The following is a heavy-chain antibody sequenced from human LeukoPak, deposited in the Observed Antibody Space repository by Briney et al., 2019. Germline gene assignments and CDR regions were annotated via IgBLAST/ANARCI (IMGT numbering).Heavy chain of an antibody. V-gene: IGHV1-2*02. J-gene: IGHJ4*02. Sequence: ASVEVSCKASGYTFTGYYMHWVRQAPGQGLEWMGWINPNSGGTNYAQKFQGRVTMTRDTSTSTVYMELSSLTSEDTAMYYCARGYYDSSGQYWGQGTLVTVSS. D-gene: IGHD3-22*01. CDR2: INPNSGGT. CDR1: GYTFTGYY. CDR3: ARGYYDSSGQY.